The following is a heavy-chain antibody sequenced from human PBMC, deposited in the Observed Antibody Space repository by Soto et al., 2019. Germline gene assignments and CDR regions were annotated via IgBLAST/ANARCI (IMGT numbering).Heavy chain of an antibody. V-gene: IGHV3-48*03. D-gene: IGHD5-18*01. J-gene: IGHJ6*02. CDR2: ISSSGSTI. Sequence: GGSLRLSCAASGFTFSSYEMNWVRQAPGKGLEWVSYISSSGSTIYYADSVKGRFTISRDNAKNSLYLQMNSLRAEDTAVYYCASKYSYGYYGMDVWGQGTTVTVSS. CDR3: ASKYSYGYYGMDV. CDR1: GFTFSSYE.